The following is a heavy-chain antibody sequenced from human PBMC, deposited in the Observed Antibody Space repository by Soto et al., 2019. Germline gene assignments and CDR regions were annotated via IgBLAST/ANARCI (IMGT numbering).Heavy chain of an antibody. D-gene: IGHD1-26*01. CDR1: GYTFASYG. Sequence: QVQLVQSGAEVKKPGASVKVSCKASGYTFASYGISWVRQAPGQGLEWMGWISAYNGNKNYAQKRQGRVTMTTDTSTSQAYMELKSLRSDDTDVYYCARASGSSYWLDPWGQGTLVTVSS. J-gene: IGHJ5*02. CDR2: ISAYNGNK. V-gene: IGHV1-18*01. CDR3: ARASGSSYWLDP.